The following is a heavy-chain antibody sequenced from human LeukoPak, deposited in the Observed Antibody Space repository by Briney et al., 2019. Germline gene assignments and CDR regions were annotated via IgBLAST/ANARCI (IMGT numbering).Heavy chain of an antibody. D-gene: IGHD5-12*01. V-gene: IGHV4-39*07. J-gene: IGHJ4*02. CDR2: IAYSGHT. CDR1: GGSISNSKYY. CDR3: ARVGGYSGYAVI. Sequence: SETLSLTCTVSGGSISNSKYYLGWIRQPPGKGLEWIASIAYSGHTYYNPSLKSRVTISLDTSRDQFSLKLNSVTAADTAVYYCARVGGYSGYAVIWGQGTLVTVSS.